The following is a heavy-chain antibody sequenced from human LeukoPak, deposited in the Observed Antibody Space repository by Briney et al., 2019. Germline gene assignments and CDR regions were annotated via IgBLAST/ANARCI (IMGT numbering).Heavy chain of an antibody. D-gene: IGHD5-24*01. CDR1: GGSISSYY. Sequence: SETLSLTCTVSGGSISSYYWSWIRQPPGKGLEWIGYIYYSGSTNYNPSLKSRVTISVDTSKNQLSLKLSSVTAADTAVYYCARRLDGYNSYYFDYWGQGTLVTVSS. V-gene: IGHV4-59*01. CDR3: ARRLDGYNSYYFDY. CDR2: IYYSGST. J-gene: IGHJ4*02.